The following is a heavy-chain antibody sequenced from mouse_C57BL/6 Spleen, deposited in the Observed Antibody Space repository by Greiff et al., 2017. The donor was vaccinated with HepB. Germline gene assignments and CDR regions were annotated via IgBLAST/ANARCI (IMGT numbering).Heavy chain of an antibody. CDR2: INPYNGGT. Sequence: EVQLQQSGPVLVKPGASVKMSCKASGYTFTDYYMNWVKQSHGKSLEWIGVINPYNGGTSYNQKFKAKATLTVDKSSSTAYMELNSLTSEDSAVYYCARSGTSKAWFAYWGQGTLVTVSA. CDR1: GYTFTDYY. V-gene: IGHV1-19*01. CDR3: ARSGTSKAWFAY. D-gene: IGHD3-2*02. J-gene: IGHJ3*01.